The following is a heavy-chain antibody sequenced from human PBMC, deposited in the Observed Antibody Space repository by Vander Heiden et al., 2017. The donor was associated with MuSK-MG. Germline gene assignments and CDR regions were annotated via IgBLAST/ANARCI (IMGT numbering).Heavy chain of an antibody. CDR2: ISYDGSNK. Sequence: QVQLVESGGGVVQPGRSLRLSCAASGFTFSSYAMHWVRQAPGKGLEWVAVISYDGSNKYYADSVKGRFTISRDNSKNTLYLQMSSLRAEDTAVYYCAREPTGYYYYGMDVWGQGTTVTVSS. CDR1: GFTFSSYA. CDR3: AREPTGYYYYGMDV. J-gene: IGHJ6*02. V-gene: IGHV3-30*04.